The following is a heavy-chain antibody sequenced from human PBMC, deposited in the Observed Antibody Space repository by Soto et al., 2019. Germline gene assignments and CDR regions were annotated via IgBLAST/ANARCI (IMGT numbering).Heavy chain of an antibody. Sequence: GGSLRLSCAASGFTFSSYAMSWVRQAPGKGLEWVSYISSSSSTIYYADSVKGRFTISRDNAKNSLYLQMNSLRDEDTAVYYCASTPYYYDSSGYYPLYYFDYWGQGTLVTVSS. J-gene: IGHJ4*02. D-gene: IGHD3-22*01. V-gene: IGHV3-48*02. CDR3: ASTPYYYDSSGYYPLYYFDY. CDR2: ISSSSSTI. CDR1: GFTFSSYA.